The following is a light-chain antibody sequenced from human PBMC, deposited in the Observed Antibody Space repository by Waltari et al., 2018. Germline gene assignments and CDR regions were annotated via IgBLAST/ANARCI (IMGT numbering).Light chain of an antibody. CDR3: QAWDSSAAGV. V-gene: IGLV3-1*01. CDR1: ELGDKY. J-gene: IGLJ1*01. Sequence: SYELTQPPSVSVSPGQTATITCSGDELGDKYVCWYQQKPGQSPVLVIYQDSWRPSGIPERFSGSNSGSTATLTISGTQAMDEADYYCQAWDSSAAGVFGPGTKVTVL. CDR2: QDS.